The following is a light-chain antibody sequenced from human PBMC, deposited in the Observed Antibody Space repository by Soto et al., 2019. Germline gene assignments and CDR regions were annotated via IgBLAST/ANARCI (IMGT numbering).Light chain of an antibody. CDR2: KAS. CDR1: QTISSW. J-gene: IGKJ1*01. Sequence: DIQMTQSPSTLSGSVGDRVTITCRASQTISSWLAWYQQKPGKAPKLLIYKASTLKSGVPSRFSGSGSGTEFTLTISSLQPDDFATYYCQHYNSYSEAFCQGTKVELQ. CDR3: QHYNSYSEA. V-gene: IGKV1-5*03.